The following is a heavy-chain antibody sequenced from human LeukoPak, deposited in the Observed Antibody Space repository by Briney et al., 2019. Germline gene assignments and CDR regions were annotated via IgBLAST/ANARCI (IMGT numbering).Heavy chain of an antibody. CDR1: GFSLSTSGGG. Sequence: KESGPTLVKPTQTLTLTCTFSGFSLSTSGGGVGWIRQPPGQALQYLALIYWDHDKRYSPSLESRLTITNDTSKNQVVLTMTNMDPADTATYYCAHTLSPRIIFFWGQGTLVTVSS. J-gene: IGHJ4*02. D-gene: IGHD3/OR15-3a*01. V-gene: IGHV2-5*02. CDR2: IYWDHDK. CDR3: AHTLSPRIIFF.